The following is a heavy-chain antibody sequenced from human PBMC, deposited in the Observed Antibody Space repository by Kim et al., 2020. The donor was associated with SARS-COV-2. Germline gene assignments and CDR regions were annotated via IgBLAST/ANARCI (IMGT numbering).Heavy chain of an antibody. CDR3: ASLDSAQVPGVI. Sequence: YYADSVKGRFTMSRDNAKNSLYLEMNSLRAEDTAIYYCASLDSAQVPGVIWDQGTLVTVSS. V-gene: IGHV3-7*03. D-gene: IGHD3-10*01. J-gene: IGHJ4*02.